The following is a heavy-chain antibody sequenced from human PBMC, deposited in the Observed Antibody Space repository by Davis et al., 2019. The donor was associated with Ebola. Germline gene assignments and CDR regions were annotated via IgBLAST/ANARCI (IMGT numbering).Heavy chain of an antibody. J-gene: IGHJ4*02. D-gene: IGHD3-10*01. Sequence: SVKVSCKASGGTFSSYSILWVRQAPGQGLEWMGRIIPILGIANYAQKIQGRVTITADKSTSKAYMELRSLRSEDTAVYYCAGGIGAGFGELGDYWGQGTLVTVSS. CDR1: GGTFSSYS. CDR2: IIPILGIA. V-gene: IGHV1-69*02. CDR3: AGGIGAGFGELGDY.